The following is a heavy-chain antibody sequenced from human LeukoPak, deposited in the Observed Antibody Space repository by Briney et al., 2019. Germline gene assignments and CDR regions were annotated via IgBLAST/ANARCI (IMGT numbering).Heavy chain of an antibody. CDR2: IIPIFGTA. CDR1: GGTFSSYA. D-gene: IGHD3-22*01. CDR3: ASQPLRRSSSGPPQEFDY. V-gene: IGHV1-69*05. Sequence: ASVKVSCKASGGTFSSYAISWVRQAPGQGLEWMGRIIPIFGTANYAQKFQGRVTITTDESTSTAYMELSSLRSEDTAVYYCASQPLRRSSSGPPQEFDYWGQGTLVTVSS. J-gene: IGHJ4*02.